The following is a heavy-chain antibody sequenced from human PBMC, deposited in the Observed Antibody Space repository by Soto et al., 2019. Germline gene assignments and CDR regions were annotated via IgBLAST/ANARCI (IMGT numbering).Heavy chain of an antibody. CDR3: ARDESSSWLHYYYYYYMDF. J-gene: IGHJ6*03. D-gene: IGHD6-13*01. Sequence: SVKVSCKASGYTFTSYYMHWVRQAPGQGLEWMGIINPSGGSTSYAQKFQGRVTMTRDTSTSTVYMELSSLRSEDTAVYYCARDESSSWLHYYYYYYMDFWGKGTTVPVSS. V-gene: IGHV1-46*03. CDR2: INPSGGST. CDR1: GYTFTSYY.